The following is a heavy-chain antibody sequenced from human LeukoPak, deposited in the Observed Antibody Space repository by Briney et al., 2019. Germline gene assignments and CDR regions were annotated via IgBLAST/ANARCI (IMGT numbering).Heavy chain of an antibody. Sequence: GGSLRLSCAASGFTLITNVMTWVRQAPGKGLEGVSVLYTDANTKYAASVQGRFTISTDNSNNTLYLEMSSLSAADTAAYYCARRVGPLPATTLAYWGQGTLVTVSS. J-gene: IGHJ4*02. D-gene: IGHD1-26*01. CDR1: GFTLITNV. CDR2: LYTDANT. CDR3: ARRVGPLPATTLAY. V-gene: IGHV3-53*01.